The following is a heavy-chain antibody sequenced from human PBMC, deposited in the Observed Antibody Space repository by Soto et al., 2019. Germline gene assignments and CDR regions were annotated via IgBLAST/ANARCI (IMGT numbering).Heavy chain of an antibody. V-gene: IGHV4-61*01. CDR3: ARTTAVPNTLRSRYYFDY. CDR1: GASVSDKTFY. J-gene: IGHJ4*02. D-gene: IGHD4-17*01. Sequence: QVQLQESGPGLLKPSETLSLTCSVSGASVSDKTFYWSWLRQSPGKGLEWIGYIYYSGTTNYNPYLQGRFTISVDTSKNQLSLRLNSVTAADTALYYCARTTAVPNTLRSRYYFDYWGQGMLVTVSS. CDR2: IYYSGTT.